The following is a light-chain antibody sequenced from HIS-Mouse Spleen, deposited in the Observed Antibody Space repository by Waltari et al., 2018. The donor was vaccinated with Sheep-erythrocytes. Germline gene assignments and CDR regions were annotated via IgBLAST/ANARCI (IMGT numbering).Light chain of an antibody. CDR3: CSYAGSSTPWV. J-gene: IGLJ3*02. CDR2: DVS. CDR1: SSDVGSDNL. V-gene: IGLV2-23*02. Sequence: QSALTQPASVSGSPGPSITISCTGTSSDVGSDNLVSWYQQHPGKAPNLMIYDVSKRPSGVPDRFSGSKSGNTASLTISGLQAEDEADYYCCSYAGSSTPWVFGGGTKLTVL.